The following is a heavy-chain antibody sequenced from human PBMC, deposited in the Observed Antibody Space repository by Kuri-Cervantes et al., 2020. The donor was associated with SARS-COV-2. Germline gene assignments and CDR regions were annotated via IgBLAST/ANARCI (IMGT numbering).Heavy chain of an antibody. Sequence: SETLSLTCTVSGGSISSYDWSWIRQPPGKGLEWIGSICHSGSTYYNPSLKSRVTISVDTSKNQFSLKLISGTAADTAVYYCAITVTTTPDYWGQGTLVTVSS. CDR1: GGSISSYD. J-gene: IGHJ4*02. V-gene: IGHV4-59*04. CDR3: AITVTTTPDY. D-gene: IGHD1-7*01. CDR2: ICHSGST.